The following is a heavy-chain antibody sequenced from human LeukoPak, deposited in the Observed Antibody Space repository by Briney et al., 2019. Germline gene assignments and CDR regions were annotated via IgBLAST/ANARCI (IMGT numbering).Heavy chain of an antibody. CDR2: MYYSGGDT. Sequence: SETLSLTCTVSGGSISGYYWSWLRQPPGKGLEWIAYMYYSGGDTDYNPSLNSRVAISVDTSTNQVSLKLRSVTAADTAVYYCARGVYIAAAQYGYWGQGTLVTVSS. CDR3: ARGVYIAAAQYGY. CDR1: GGSISGYY. V-gene: IGHV4-59*08. D-gene: IGHD6-13*01. J-gene: IGHJ4*02.